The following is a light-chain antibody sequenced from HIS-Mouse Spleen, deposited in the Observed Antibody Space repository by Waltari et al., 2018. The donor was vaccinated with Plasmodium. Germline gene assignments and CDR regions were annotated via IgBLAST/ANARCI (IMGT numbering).Light chain of an antibody. J-gene: IGKJ3*01. CDR1: QSVSSN. V-gene: IGKV3-15*01. CDR3: QQYNNWSFT. CDR2: GAS. Sequence: EIVMTQSPATLSVSPGERATLSCRASQSVSSNLAWYQQKPGQAPRLLIYGASTRATGFPARFSGWGSGTGVTLTISSLQSEGFAVYYCQQYNNWSFTFGPGTKVDIK.